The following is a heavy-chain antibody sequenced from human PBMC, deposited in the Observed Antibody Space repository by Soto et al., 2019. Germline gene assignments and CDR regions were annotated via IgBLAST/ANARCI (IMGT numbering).Heavy chain of an antibody. CDR1: GGSISSGGYS. J-gene: IGHJ4*02. D-gene: IGHD4-17*01. CDR2: IYHSGST. CDR3: ARLSYGDYVFFDY. V-gene: IGHV4-30-2*01. Sequence: QLQLQESGSGLVKPSQTLSLTCAVSGGSISSGGYSWSWIRQPPGKGLEWIGYIYHSGSTYYNPSLKSRVTISVDRSKNQFSLKLSSVTAADTAVYYCARLSYGDYVFFDYWGQGTLVTVSS.